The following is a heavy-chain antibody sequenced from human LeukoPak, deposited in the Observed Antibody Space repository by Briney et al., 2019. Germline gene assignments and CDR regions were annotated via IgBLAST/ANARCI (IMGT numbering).Heavy chain of an antibody. CDR3: ARLVGYSGYEPPFDY. Sequence: SETLSLTCAVYGGSFSGYYWSWIRQPPGKGLEWIGEINHSGSTNYNPSLKSRVTISLDTSKNQFSLKLSSVTAADTAVYYCARLVGYSGYEPPFDYWGQGTLVTVSS. CDR1: GGSFSGYY. V-gene: IGHV4-34*01. D-gene: IGHD5-12*01. CDR2: INHSGST. J-gene: IGHJ4*02.